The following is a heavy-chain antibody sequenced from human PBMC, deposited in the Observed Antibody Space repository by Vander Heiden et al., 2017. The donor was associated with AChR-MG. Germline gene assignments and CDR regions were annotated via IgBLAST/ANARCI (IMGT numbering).Heavy chain of an antibody. CDR2: IYPGDSDT. CDR1: GYSFTSYW. CDR3: ARHGSFTVTTFYWFDP. J-gene: IGHJ5*02. D-gene: IGHD4-17*01. V-gene: IGHV5-51*01. Sequence: EVQLVQSGAEVKKPGESLKISCKGSGYSFTSYWIGWVRQMPGKGLEWMGIIYPGDSDTRYSPSFQGQVTISADKSISTAYLQWSSLKASDTAMYYCARHGSFTVTTFYWFDPWGQGTLVTVSS.